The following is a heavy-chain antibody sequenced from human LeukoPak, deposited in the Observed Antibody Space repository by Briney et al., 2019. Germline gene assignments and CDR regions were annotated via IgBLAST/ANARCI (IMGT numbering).Heavy chain of an antibody. CDR1: GGSNSGYY. CDR3: ARGGIYLEY. V-gene: IGHV4-59*01. Sequence: SETLSLTCIVSGGSNSGYYWSWVRQPPGKGLEWIGYIYYSVNIHYNPSLKSRVTISADTSKNQFSLKLSSVSAADTAVYYCARGGIYLEYWGQGTLVTVSS. D-gene: IGHD3-16*01. CDR2: IYYSVNI. J-gene: IGHJ4*02.